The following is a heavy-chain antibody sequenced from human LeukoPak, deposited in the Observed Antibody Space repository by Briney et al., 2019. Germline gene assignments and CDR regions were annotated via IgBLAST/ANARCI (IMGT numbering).Heavy chain of an antibody. Sequence: ASVTVSFKASGGTFISYAISWVGQAPGQGREWMGRIIPIFGIANYAQKFQGRVTITADKSTSTAYMELSSLRSEDTAVYYCARSMGITGTTGYFQHWGQGTLVTVSS. J-gene: IGHJ1*01. CDR3: ARSMGITGTTGYFQH. D-gene: IGHD1-7*01. CDR1: GGTFISYA. CDR2: IIPIFGIA. V-gene: IGHV1-69*04.